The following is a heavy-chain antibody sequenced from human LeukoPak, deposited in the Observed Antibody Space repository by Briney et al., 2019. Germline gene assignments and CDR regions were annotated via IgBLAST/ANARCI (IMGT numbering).Heavy chain of an antibody. V-gene: IGHV4-59*01. J-gene: IGHJ4*02. Sequence: SETLSLTCTVSGGSISSYHWSWIRQPPGKGLACIGYIYSSGSTNYNPSLKSRVTISVDTSKNQFSLKLSSVTAADTAVYYCARAPGIAAPPDYWGREPWSPSPQ. CDR3: ARAPGIAAPPDY. CDR1: GGSISSYH. D-gene: IGHD6-13*01. CDR2: IYSSGST.